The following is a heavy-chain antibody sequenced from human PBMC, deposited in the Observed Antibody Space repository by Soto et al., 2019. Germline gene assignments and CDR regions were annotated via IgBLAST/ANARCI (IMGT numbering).Heavy chain of an antibody. V-gene: IGHV2-5*02. D-gene: IGHD2-21*02. J-gene: IGHJ4*02. Sequence: QITLKESGPTLVKPTQTLTLTCTFSGFSLSTSGVGVGWIRQPPGKALEWLALIYWDDDKRYSPSLKSRLTITKDTSKNQVVLTMTNMDPVDTSTYYCARRHTYCGGNCYSGFDYWGQGTLVTVSS. CDR1: GFSLSTSGVG. CDR2: IYWDDDK. CDR3: ARRHTYCGGNCYSGFDY.